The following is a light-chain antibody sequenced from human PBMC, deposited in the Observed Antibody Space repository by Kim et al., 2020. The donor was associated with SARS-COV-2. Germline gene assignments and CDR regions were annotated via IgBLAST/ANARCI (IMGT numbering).Light chain of an antibody. Sequence: SYELTQPPSVSVSPGQTASITCSGDKLGNKYAYWYQQKPGQSPVLVIYQDSKRPSGIPERFSGSNSGNTATLTISGTQAMDEADYYCQAWDSTFYVFGTGTKVTVL. CDR1: KLGNKY. CDR3: QAWDSTFYV. V-gene: IGLV3-1*01. J-gene: IGLJ1*01. CDR2: QDS.